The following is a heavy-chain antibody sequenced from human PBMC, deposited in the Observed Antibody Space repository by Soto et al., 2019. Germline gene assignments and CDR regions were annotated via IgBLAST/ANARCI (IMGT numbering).Heavy chain of an antibody. CDR3: TKSSAYALDY. CDR2: ISYDGSNK. Sequence: SLRLSCAASGFTFSSYGMHWVRQAPGKGLEWVAVISYDGSNKYYADSVKGRFTISRDNSKNTLYLQMNSLRAEDTAVYYCTKSSAYALDYWGQGALVTVSS. V-gene: IGHV3-30*18. CDR1: GFTFSSYG. J-gene: IGHJ4*02. D-gene: IGHD5-12*01.